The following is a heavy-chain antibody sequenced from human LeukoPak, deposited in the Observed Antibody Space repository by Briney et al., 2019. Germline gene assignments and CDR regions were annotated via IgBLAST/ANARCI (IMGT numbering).Heavy chain of an antibody. V-gene: IGHV4-59*01. CDR1: GGSISSYY. D-gene: IGHD3-3*01. CDR3: ARMSYDFWSGYPLAFDI. J-gene: IGHJ3*02. CDR2: IYYSGST. Sequence: SETLSLTCTVSGGSISSYYWSWIRQPPGKGLEWIGYIYYSGSTNYNPSLKSRVTISVDTSKNQFSLKLSSVTAADTAVYYCARMSYDFWSGYPLAFDIWGQGTMVTVSS.